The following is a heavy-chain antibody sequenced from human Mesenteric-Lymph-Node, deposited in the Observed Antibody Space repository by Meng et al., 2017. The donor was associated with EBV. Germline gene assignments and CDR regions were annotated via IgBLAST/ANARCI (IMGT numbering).Heavy chain of an antibody. CDR3: ARGNEYCSGGSCTQNWFDT. CDR2: INHSGST. D-gene: IGHD2-15*01. V-gene: IGHV4-34*01. J-gene: IGHJ5*02. Sequence: QVQLQLRGAGLLKPSETLSPTCAVYGGSFSGYDWSWIRQPPGKGLAWVGEINHSGSTNYNPSLKSRVTISVDTSKNQFSLKLSSVTAADTAVYYCARGNEYCSGGSCTQNWFDTWGQGTLVTVDS. CDR1: GGSFSGYD.